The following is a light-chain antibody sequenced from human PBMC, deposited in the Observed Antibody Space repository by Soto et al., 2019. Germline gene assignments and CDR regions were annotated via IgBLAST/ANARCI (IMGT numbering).Light chain of an antibody. Sequence: AIQMTQSPSSLSASVGDRVTITCRASQGIRNDLAWYQQKPGKAPILLIYSASHLQGGVPSRFSGSGSGTDFTLTISSLQPEDFATYYCLQDYTYPRTFGQGTKVEIK. CDR3: LQDYTYPRT. J-gene: IGKJ1*01. CDR1: QGIRND. V-gene: IGKV1-6*01. CDR2: SAS.